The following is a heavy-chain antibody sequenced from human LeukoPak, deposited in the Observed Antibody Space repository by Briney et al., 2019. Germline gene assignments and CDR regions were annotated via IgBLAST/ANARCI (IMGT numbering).Heavy chain of an antibody. D-gene: IGHD1-26*01. CDR2: ISGGGGNT. CDR3: GKNRYSGSLSPFDI. CDR1: GFTFSSYA. Sequence: GGSLRLSSAASGFTFSSYAMSWVRQAPGKGLEWVSAISGGGGNTYYADSVKGRFTISRDNSKNTLYLQMNSLRAEDTAVYYCGKNRYSGSLSPFDIWGQGTMVTVSS. J-gene: IGHJ3*02. V-gene: IGHV3-23*01.